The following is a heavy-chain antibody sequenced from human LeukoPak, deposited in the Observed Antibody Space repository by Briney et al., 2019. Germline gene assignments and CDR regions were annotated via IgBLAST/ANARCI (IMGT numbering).Heavy chain of an antibody. CDR3: AREGNSGYYPY. CDR2: ISYDGSEK. V-gene: IGHV3-30-3*01. Sequence: GRSLRLSCAPSGLTFSSYPMHWVRQAPGKGLEWVAVISYDGSEKHYADPVKGRFTISRDNSKNTLYLQMSSLRAEDTAMYYCAREGNSGYYPYWGQGILVTVSS. D-gene: IGHD3-22*01. CDR1: GLTFSSYP. J-gene: IGHJ4*02.